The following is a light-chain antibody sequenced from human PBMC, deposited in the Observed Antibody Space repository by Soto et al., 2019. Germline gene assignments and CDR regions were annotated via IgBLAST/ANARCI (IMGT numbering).Light chain of an antibody. CDR2: AVT. CDR3: SSYTSSSTL. CDR1: SSDVGGYNY. Sequence: QSVLTQPASVSGSPGQSITISCTGTSSDVGGYNYVSWYQQHPGKAPKLMIYAVTDRPSGVSSRFSGSKSGNTASLTISGLQAEDEAGYYCSSYTSSSTLFGTGTKVTVL. V-gene: IGLV2-14*01. J-gene: IGLJ1*01.